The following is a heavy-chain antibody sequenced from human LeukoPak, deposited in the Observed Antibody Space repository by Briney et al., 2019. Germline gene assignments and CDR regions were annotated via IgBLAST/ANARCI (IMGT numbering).Heavy chain of an antibody. CDR2: ISLSGRT. V-gene: IGHV4-4*02. J-gene: IGHJ4*02. Sequence: SGTLSLTCDVSGGSISRTNWWSWVRQSPGHGLEWIGEISLSGRTNYNPSLQSRVTMSLDDSKNQLSLDLASVTAADTAVYYCSRESGAFSPFGYWGQGTLVTVHS. D-gene: IGHD1-26*01. CDR3: SRESGAFSPFGY. CDR1: GGSISRTNW.